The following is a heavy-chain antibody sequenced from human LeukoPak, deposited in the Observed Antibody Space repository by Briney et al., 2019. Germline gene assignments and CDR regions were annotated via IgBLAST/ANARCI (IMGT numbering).Heavy chain of an antibody. V-gene: IGHV4-61*01. CDR1: GGSVSSGSYY. J-gene: IGHJ4*02. CDR2: IYYSEST. D-gene: IGHD3-22*01. Sequence: SETLSLTCTVSGGSVSSGSYYWSWIRQPPGKGLEWIGYIYYSESTNYNPSLKSRVTISVDSSKNQFSLKLSSVTAADTAVYYCASLRSDSSGYYNLRIDYWGQGTLVTVSS. CDR3: ASLRSDSSGYYNLRIDY.